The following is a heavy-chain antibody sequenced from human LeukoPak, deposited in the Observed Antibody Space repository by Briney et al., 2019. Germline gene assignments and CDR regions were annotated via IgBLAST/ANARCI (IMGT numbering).Heavy chain of an antibody. CDR1: GGSIGSYY. Sequence: SETLSLTCTVSGGSIGSYYWSWIRQPPGKGLEWIGYVYYSGGTSYNPSLKSRVTISVDTSKNQFSLKLSSVTAADTAVYYCARSGYCSSTSCYRSLWFDPWGQGTLVTVSS. D-gene: IGHD2-2*02. CDR2: VYYSGGT. CDR3: ARSGYCSSTSCYRSLWFDP. V-gene: IGHV4-59*01. J-gene: IGHJ5*02.